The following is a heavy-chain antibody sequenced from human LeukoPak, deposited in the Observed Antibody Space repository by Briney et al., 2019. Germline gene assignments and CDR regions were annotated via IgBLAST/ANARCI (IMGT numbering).Heavy chain of an antibody. CDR3: ARGSYYYDSSGYRDYWYFDL. Sequence: PGGSLRLSCAASGFTFSSYSMNWVRQAPGKGLEWVSYISSSSSSTIYYADSVKGRFTISRDNAKNSLYLQMNSLRAEDTAVYYCARGSYYYDSSGYRDYWYFDLWGRGTLVTVSS. CDR2: ISSSSSSTI. V-gene: IGHV3-48*01. CDR1: GFTFSSYS. J-gene: IGHJ2*01. D-gene: IGHD3-22*01.